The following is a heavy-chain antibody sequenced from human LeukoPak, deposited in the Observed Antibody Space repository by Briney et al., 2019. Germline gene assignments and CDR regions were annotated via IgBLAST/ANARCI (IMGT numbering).Heavy chain of an antibody. Sequence: GGSLRLSCAASGFTFSSYSMNWVRQAPGKGLEWVSSISSGSSYIYYADSVKGRFTISRDNAKNSLYLQMNSLRAEDTAVYYCARVVAGYFDYWGQGTLVTVSS. D-gene: IGHD6-19*01. J-gene: IGHJ4*02. CDR3: ARVVAGYFDY. V-gene: IGHV3-21*01. CDR2: ISSGSSYI. CDR1: GFTFSSYS.